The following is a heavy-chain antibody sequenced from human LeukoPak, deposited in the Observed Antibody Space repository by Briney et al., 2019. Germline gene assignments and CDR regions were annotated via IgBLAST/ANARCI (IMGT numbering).Heavy chain of an antibody. CDR2: IGIDSGNT. Sequence: SGGSLRLSCTASGFPFIEYSMNWVRQAPGKGLEWISYIGIDSGNTKYADSLRGRFTISADKAKNSLHLQMNSLRVEDTAVYYCARDHNYAFDNWGQGTLVSVAS. CDR1: GFPFIEYS. V-gene: IGHV3-48*01. J-gene: IGHJ4*02. CDR3: ARDHNYAFDN. D-gene: IGHD1-1*01.